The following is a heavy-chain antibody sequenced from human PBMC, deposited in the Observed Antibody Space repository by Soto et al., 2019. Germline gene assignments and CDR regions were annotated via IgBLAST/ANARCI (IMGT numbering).Heavy chain of an antibody. Sequence: SETLSLTCTVSGGSVTNSSYYWGWIRQSPGKGLEWIGSVYYRGRSYSKSSVKSRVTISVDTSKNRFSLSLNSVTASDTAVYFCVSQRTTVPTQAYFDSWGQGILVTVSS. CDR3: VSQRTTVPTQAYFDS. CDR2: VYYRGRS. D-gene: IGHD4-17*01. J-gene: IGHJ4*02. CDR1: GGSVTNSSYY. V-gene: IGHV4-39*01.